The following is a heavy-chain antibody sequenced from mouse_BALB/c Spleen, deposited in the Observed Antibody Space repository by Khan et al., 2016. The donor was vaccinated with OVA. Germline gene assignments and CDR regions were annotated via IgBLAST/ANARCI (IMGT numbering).Heavy chain of an antibody. D-gene: IGHD1-2*01. J-gene: IGHJ3*01. CDR1: GYSFTDYY. CDR2: ISPGSGDT. Sequence: QVQLKESGAELARPGASVKLSCKASGYSFTDYYINWVKQRTGQGLEWIGEISPGSGDTYYNEKFKGKATLTADKSSSTAYMQLSSLTSEASAVYFCARRHYFGYTFAYWGQGTLVTVSA. V-gene: IGHV1-77*01. CDR3: ARRHYFGYTFAY.